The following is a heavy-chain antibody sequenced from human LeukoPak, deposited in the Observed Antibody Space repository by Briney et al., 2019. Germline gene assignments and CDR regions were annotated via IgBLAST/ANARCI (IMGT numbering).Heavy chain of an antibody. V-gene: IGHV3-23*01. Sequence: PGGSLRLSCAASGFTFSTYAMNWVRQAPGKGLEWVSTISGSGGSTYYADSVKGRFTISRDNSKNTLYLQMNSLRAGDTAVYYCARGSAAASDAFDIWGQGTMVTVSS. D-gene: IGHD2-2*01. CDR2: ISGSGGST. CDR3: ARGSAAASDAFDI. J-gene: IGHJ3*02. CDR1: GFTFSTYA.